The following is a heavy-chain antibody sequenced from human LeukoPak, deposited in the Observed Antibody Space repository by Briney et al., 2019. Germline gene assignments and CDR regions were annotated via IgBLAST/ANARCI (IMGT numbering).Heavy chain of an antibody. CDR3: ARGSSSWYGRAYFQH. CDR2: IYYSGST. V-gene: IGHV4-59*01. J-gene: IGHJ1*01. CDR1: GGSISSYY. Sequence: SETLSLTCTVSGGSISSYYWSWIRQPPGKGLEWIGYIYYSGSTNYNPSLKSRVTISVDTSKNQFSLKLSSVTAADTAVYYCARGSSSWYGRAYFQHWGQGTLVTVSS. D-gene: IGHD6-13*01.